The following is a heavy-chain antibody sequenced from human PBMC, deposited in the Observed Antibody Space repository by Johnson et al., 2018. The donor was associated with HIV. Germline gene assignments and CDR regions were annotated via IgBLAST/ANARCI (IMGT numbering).Heavy chain of an antibody. CDR1: GFTFSSYG. CDR2: IWYDGSNK. Sequence: QVQLVESGGGVVQPGRSLRLSCAASGFTFSSYGIHWVRQAPGKGLEWVAVIWYDGSNKYYADSVKGRFTISRDNSKNTLYLQMHSLRAEDTAVYYCAKDRDSSSFHDAFNIGGQGTMVTVSS. CDR3: AKDRDSSSFHDAFNI. D-gene: IGHD6-6*01. V-gene: IGHV3-33*06. J-gene: IGHJ3*02.